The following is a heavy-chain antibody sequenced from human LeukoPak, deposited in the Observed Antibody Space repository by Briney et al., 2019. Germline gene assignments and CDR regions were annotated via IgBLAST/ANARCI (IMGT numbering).Heavy chain of an antibody. Sequence: PGGSLRLSCAASGFAFSTYAMDWVRQAPGKGLEWVSTISGSDGSTYYADSVKGRFTISRDNSKNTLYLQMNSLRAEDTAVYYCAKSNDWSGMYYFDYWGQGTLVTVSS. D-gene: IGHD2-8*02. CDR3: AKSNDWSGMYYFDY. V-gene: IGHV3-23*01. CDR1: GFAFSTYA. CDR2: ISGSDGST. J-gene: IGHJ4*02.